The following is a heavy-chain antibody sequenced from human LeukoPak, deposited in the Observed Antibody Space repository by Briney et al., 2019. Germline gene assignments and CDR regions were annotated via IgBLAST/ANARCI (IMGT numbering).Heavy chain of an antibody. V-gene: IGHV3-30*02. CDR3: AKDGGVPAASFDY. J-gene: IGHJ4*02. Sequence: GGSLRLSCAASGFTFSSYAMSWVRQAPGKGLEWVAFIRYDGSNKYYADSVKGRFTISRDNSKNTLYLQMNSLRAEDTAVYYCAKDGGVPAASFDYWGQGTLVTVSS. CDR1: GFTFSSYA. CDR2: IRYDGSNK. D-gene: IGHD2-2*01.